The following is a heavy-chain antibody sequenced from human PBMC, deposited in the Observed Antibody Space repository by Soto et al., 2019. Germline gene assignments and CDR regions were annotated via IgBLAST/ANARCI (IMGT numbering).Heavy chain of an antibody. Sequence: EVQLLESGGGLVQPGGSLRLSCTASGFTFSDHAMTWVRQAPGKGLEWVSGISGGGSGAYYADSVKGRFTVSRANSKNTLFLQMDRLRAEDPAVYYCAIDLWWYTHWGQGTLVTVSS. CDR3: AIDLWWYTH. CDR1: GFTFSDHA. CDR2: ISGGGSGA. J-gene: IGHJ4*02. D-gene: IGHD2-15*01. V-gene: IGHV3-23*01.